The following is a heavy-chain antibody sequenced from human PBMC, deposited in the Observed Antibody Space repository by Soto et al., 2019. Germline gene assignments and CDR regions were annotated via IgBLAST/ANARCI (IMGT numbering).Heavy chain of an antibody. CDR2: INEEGRVT. CDR3: AKGLSTPGIDY. J-gene: IGHJ4*01. V-gene: IGHV3-7*03. D-gene: IGHD2-15*01. Sequence: GGSLRLSCAASGFTFSSYWMNWVRQAPGKGLELVGNINEEGRVTSYVGSGRGRITVSTDNTISSLYLQLNSLRVEDTALYYCAKGLSTPGIDYWGQGTLVTVSS. CDR1: GFTFSSYW.